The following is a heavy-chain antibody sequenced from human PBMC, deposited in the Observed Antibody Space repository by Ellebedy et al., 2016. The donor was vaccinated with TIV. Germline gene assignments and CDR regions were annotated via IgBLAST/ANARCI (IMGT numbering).Heavy chain of an antibody. CDR2: INHSGST. V-gene: IGHV4-34*01. D-gene: IGHD2-2*01. CDR1: GGSFSGYY. J-gene: IGHJ6*02. Sequence: SETLSLXXAVYGGSFSGYYWSWIHQPPGKGLEWIGEINHSGSTNYNPSLKSRVTISVDTSKNQFSLKLSSVTAADTAVYYCARGPFIKGGTSRTKAGMDVWGQGTTVTVSS. CDR3: ARGPFIKGGTSRTKAGMDV.